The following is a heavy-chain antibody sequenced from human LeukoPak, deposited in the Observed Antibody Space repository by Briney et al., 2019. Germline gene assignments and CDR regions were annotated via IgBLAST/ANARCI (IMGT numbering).Heavy chain of an antibody. CDR1: GGSFSGYY. CDR3: ARALLPQGPHYYYGSGSIEGFDY. Sequence: SETLSLTCAVYGGSFSGYYWSWIRQPPGKGLEWIGEINHSGSTNYNPSLKSRVTISVDTSKNQFSLKLSSVTAADTAVYYCARALLPQGPHYYYGSGSIEGFDYWGQGTLVTVSS. CDR2: INHSGST. D-gene: IGHD3-10*01. J-gene: IGHJ4*02. V-gene: IGHV4-34*01.